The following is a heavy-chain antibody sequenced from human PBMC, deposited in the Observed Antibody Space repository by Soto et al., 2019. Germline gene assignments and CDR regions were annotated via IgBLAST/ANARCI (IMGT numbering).Heavy chain of an antibody. J-gene: IGHJ6*02. CDR3: ARERGYSYGSDYGMDV. V-gene: IGHV4-59*01. D-gene: IGHD5-18*01. CDR2: IYYSGST. CDR1: VGSMSSYY. Sequence: LSLTCTVSVGSMSSYYWSWIRQPPGKGLEWIGYIYYSGSTNYNPSLKSRVTISVDTSKNQFSLKLSSVTAADTAVYYCARERGYSYGSDYGMDVGGHGTKV.